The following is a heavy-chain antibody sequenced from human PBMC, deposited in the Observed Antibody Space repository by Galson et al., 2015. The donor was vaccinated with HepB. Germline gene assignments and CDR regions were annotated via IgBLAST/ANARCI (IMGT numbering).Heavy chain of an antibody. CDR2: IWYDGSNK. Sequence: SLRLSCAASGFTFSSYGMHWVRQAPGKGLEWVAVIWYDGSNKYYADSVKGRFTISRDNSKNTLYLQMNSLRAEDTAVYYCARELVVDTANEDYYYGMDVWGQGTTVTVSS. V-gene: IGHV3-33*01. CDR1: GFTFSSYG. D-gene: IGHD5-18*01. CDR3: ARELVVDTANEDYYYGMDV. J-gene: IGHJ6*02.